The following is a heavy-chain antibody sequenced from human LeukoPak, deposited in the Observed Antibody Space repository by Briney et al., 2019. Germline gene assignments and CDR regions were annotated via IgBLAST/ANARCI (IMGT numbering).Heavy chain of an antibody. J-gene: IGHJ4*02. V-gene: IGHV1-46*01. D-gene: IGHD2-15*01. CDR3: AIGYCSGGSCYSHY. CDR1: GYTFTNYN. CDR2: VNPSGGST. Sequence: GASVKLSCKASGYTFTNYNIHWVRQAPGQGLEWMGIVNPSGGSTSYAQKFQGRVTMTRDTSTSTVYMELSSLRSEDTAVYYCAIGYCSGGSCYSHYWGQGTLVTVSS.